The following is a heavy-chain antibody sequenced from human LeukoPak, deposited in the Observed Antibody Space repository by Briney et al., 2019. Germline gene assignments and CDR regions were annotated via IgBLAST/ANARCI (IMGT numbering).Heavy chain of an antibody. CDR2: IHRSGST. Sequence: SETLSLTCTVSPDSTTSNFWSWVRKPPGKGLDWIGEIHRSGSTNYNPSLQRRVTISIDRSRNQIALELSSVTAADTAVYYCAREIVGGFSPGAYWGQGTLVTVSS. V-gene: IGHV4-4*02. CDR3: AREIVGGFSPGAY. D-gene: IGHD3-10*01. J-gene: IGHJ4*02. CDR1: PDSTTSNF.